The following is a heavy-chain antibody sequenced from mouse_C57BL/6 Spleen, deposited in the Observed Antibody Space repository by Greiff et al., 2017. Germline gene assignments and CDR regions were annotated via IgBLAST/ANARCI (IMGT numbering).Heavy chain of an antibody. Sequence: VQLQQPGAELVKPGASVKMSCKASGYTFTSYWITWVKQRPGQGLEWIGDIYPGSGSTNYNEEFKSKATLTVDTSSSTAYMQRSSLTSEDSAVYYCGRIYYGYDDGYFDVWGTGTTVTVSS. CDR3: GRIYYGYDDGYFDV. CDR2: IYPGSGST. CDR1: GYTFTSYW. V-gene: IGHV1-55*01. J-gene: IGHJ1*03. D-gene: IGHD2-2*01.